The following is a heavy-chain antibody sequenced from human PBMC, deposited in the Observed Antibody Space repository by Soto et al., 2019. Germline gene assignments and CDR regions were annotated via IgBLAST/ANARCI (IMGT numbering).Heavy chain of an antibody. CDR3: ARGGYNWNDVTDY. J-gene: IGHJ4*02. D-gene: IGHD1-20*01. V-gene: IGHV4-59*01. Sequence: SETLSLTCIVSGGSISNYYWSWLRQPPGKGLEWIGYIYYRGSTNYNPSLKSRVTISVDTSKNQFSLKLSSVTAADTAVYYCARGGYNWNDVTDYWGQGTLVTVSS. CDR1: GGSISNYY. CDR2: IYYRGST.